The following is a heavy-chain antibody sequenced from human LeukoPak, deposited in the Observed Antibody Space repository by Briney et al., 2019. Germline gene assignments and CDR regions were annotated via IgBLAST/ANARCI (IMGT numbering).Heavy chain of an antibody. CDR2: ISGSGALT. CDR3: ATNLPSGWYTRVYFDY. CDR1: GFTISSYA. Sequence: PGGSLRLSCAASGFTISSYAMSWVRQAPGKGLEWVLGISGSGALTHSADSVKGRFTISRDTSKNTMYLQMNSLRAEDTAVYYCATNLPSGWYTRVYFDYWGQGTLVTVSS. V-gene: IGHV3-23*01. J-gene: IGHJ4*02. D-gene: IGHD6-19*01.